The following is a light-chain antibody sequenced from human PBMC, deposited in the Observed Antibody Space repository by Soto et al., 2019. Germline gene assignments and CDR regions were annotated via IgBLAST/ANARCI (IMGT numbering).Light chain of an antibody. CDR2: DAS. Sequence: EIVLTQSPATLYLSPGERATLSCGASKSVSSSYLAWYQQKPGLAPRLLIYDASSRATGIPDRFSGSGSGTDFTLTISRLEPEDFAVYYCQQYGNSPYTFGQGTKLDIK. CDR3: QQYGNSPYT. J-gene: IGKJ2*01. V-gene: IGKV3D-20*01. CDR1: KSVSSSY.